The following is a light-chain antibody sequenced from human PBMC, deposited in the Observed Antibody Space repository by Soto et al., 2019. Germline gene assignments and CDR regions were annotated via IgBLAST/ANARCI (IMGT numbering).Light chain of an antibody. CDR1: SSDVGGYNY. CDR2: DVN. V-gene: IGLV2-14*01. CDR3: SSYTSSITYV. J-gene: IGLJ1*01. Sequence: QSALTQPASVSGSPGQSITISCTGASSDVGGYNYVSWYQQRPDEAPKLMIYDVNNRPSGVSNRFSGSKSGNTASLTISGLQAEDEADYYCSSYTSSITYVFGTGTQLTVL.